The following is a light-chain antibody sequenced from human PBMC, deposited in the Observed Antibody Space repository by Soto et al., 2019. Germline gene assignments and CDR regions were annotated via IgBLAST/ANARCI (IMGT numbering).Light chain of an antibody. CDR3: QQFDSYPYT. CDR2: DAS. V-gene: IGKV1-13*02. CDR1: QGISSA. Sequence: AIQLTQSPSSLSASVGDRVTITCRVSQGISSALAWYQQKPGKVPNVLIYDASTLESGVPSRFSGSGSGTDFTLTISSLLPEDFATYYCQQFDSYPYTFGQGTKLEI. J-gene: IGKJ2*01.